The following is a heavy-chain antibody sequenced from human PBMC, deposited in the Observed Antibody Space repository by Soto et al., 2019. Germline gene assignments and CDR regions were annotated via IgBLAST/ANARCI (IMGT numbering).Heavy chain of an antibody. V-gene: IGHV3-7*01. CDR3: TRDWDY. CDR2: VKQDGSET. CDR1: GFIFRNYW. Sequence: GGSLRLSCAVSGFIFRNYWMAWARQAPGKGLQWVAVVKQDGSETHYVDSVRGRFTISRDNAKNSLYLQMNSLRADDTAVYYCTRDWDYWGQGTLVTVSS. J-gene: IGHJ4*02.